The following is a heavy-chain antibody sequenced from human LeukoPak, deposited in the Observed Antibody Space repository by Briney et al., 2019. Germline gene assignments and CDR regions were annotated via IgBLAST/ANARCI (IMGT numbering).Heavy chain of an antibody. CDR2: IKQDGSEK. CDR1: GFTFSSYW. J-gene: IGHJ4*02. D-gene: IGHD2-15*01. V-gene: IGHV3-7*01. CDR3: ARERGCSGGSCYQYYFDY. Sequence: PGGSLRLSCAASGFTFSSYWMSWVRQAPGKGLEWVANIKQDGSEKYHADSVKGRFTISRDNAKNSLYLQMNSLRAEDTAVYYCARERGCSGGSCYQYYFDYWGQGTLVTVSS.